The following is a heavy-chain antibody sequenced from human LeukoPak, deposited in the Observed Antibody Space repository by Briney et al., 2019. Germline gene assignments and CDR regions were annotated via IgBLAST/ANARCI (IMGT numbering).Heavy chain of an antibody. CDR2: INHSGST. V-gene: IGHV4-34*01. D-gene: IGHD3-3*01. J-gene: IGHJ6*03. CDR3: ARGPDYDFWSGYYYYYYYMDG. CDR1: GGSFSGYY. Sequence: SETLSLTCAVYGGSFSGYYWSWIRQPPGKGLEWIGEINHSGSTNYNPSLKSRVTISVDTSKNQFSLELSSVTAADTAVYYCARGPDYDFWSGYYYYYYYMDGWGKGTTVTVSS.